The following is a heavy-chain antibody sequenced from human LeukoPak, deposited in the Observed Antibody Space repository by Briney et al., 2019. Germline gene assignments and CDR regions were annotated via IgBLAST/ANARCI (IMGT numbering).Heavy chain of an antibody. CDR1: GFTFSSYG. CDR3: AKDRSSGPHYYYGMDV. J-gene: IGHJ6*02. Sequence: GRSLRLSCAASGFTFSSYGIHWVRQAPGKGLEWVAVISYLGDDQFYADSVKGRFTISRDNSKKTVFLQMNSLRGEDTAVYYCAKDRSSGPHYYYGMDVWGQGTTVIVSS. CDR2: ISYLGDDQ. V-gene: IGHV3-30*18. D-gene: IGHD6-25*01.